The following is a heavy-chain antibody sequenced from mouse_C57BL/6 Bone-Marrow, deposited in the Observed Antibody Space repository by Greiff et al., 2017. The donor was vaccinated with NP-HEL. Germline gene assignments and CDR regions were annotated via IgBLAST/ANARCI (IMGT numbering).Heavy chain of an antibody. CDR2: IYPRDGST. D-gene: IGHD2-3*01. J-gene: IGHJ4*01. Sequence: QVQLQQSGPELVKPGASVKLSCKASGYTFTSYDINWVKQRPGQGLEWIGWIYPRDGSTKYNEKLKGKATLTVDTSSSTAYMELHSLTSEDSAVYFCAREGSYDGYYVGAMDYWGQGTSVTSPQ. CDR3: AREGSYDGYYVGAMDY. CDR1: GYTFTSYD. V-gene: IGHV1-85*01.